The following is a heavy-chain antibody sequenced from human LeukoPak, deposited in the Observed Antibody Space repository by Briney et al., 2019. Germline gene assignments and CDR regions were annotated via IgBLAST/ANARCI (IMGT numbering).Heavy chain of an antibody. J-gene: IGHJ4*02. Sequence: SVKVSCKSSGGTFSSYAISWVRQAPGQGLAWMGRIIPILGIANYAQKFQGRVTITADKSTSTAYMELSSLRSEDAAVYYCARDIIYYDSSGYYSTWGQGTLVTVSS. D-gene: IGHD3-22*01. V-gene: IGHV1-69*04. CDR2: IIPILGIA. CDR3: ARDIIYYDSSGYYST. CDR1: GGTFSSYA.